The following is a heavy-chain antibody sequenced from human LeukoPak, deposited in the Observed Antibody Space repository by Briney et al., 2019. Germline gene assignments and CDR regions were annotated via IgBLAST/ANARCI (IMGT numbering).Heavy chain of an antibody. CDR3: ARGTYYYGPGSDY. CDR2: IYYSGST. J-gene: IGHJ4*02. CDR1: SGSISSYY. Sequence: SETLSLTCTVSSGSISSYYWSWIRQPPGKGLEWIGYIYYSGSTNYNPSLKSRVTISVDTSKNQFSLKLSSVTAADTAVYYCARGTYYYGPGSDYWGQGTLVTVSS. D-gene: IGHD3-10*01. V-gene: IGHV4-59*01.